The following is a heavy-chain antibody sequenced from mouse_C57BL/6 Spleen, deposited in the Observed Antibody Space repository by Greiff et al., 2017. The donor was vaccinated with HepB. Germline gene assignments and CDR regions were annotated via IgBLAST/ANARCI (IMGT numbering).Heavy chain of an antibody. D-gene: IGHD2-2*01. CDR3: ARGLWLRLSYWYFDV. CDR2: IYPGSGST. V-gene: IGHV1-55*01. J-gene: IGHJ1*03. Sequence: QVQLQQPGAELVKPGASVKMSCKASGYTFTSYWITWVKQRPGQGLEWIGDIYPGSGSTNYNEKFKSKATLTVDTSSSTAYMQLSSLTSEDSAVYYCARGLWLRLSYWYFDVWGTGTTVTVSS. CDR1: GYTFTSYW.